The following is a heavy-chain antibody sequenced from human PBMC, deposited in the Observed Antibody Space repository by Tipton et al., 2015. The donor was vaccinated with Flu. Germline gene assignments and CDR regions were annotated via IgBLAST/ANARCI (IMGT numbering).Heavy chain of an antibody. V-gene: IGHV4-38-2*01. Sequence: TLSLTCEVSGDSIRSDYYWGWVRQFPGKGLEWIGSVSRSGNTDNNPPLKSRVTISIDTSKNQFSLNMRSVTAADMAVYYCARRDYSNYVSDPKSWFDPWGRGTLVAVSS. J-gene: IGHJ5*02. D-gene: IGHD4-11*01. CDR2: VSRSGNT. CDR1: GDSIRSDYY. CDR3: ARRDYSNYVSDPKSWFDP.